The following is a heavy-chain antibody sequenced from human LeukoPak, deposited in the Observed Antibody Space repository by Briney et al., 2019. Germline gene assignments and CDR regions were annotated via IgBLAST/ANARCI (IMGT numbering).Heavy chain of an antibody. J-gene: IGHJ4*02. CDR2: ISYSGST. Sequence: SETLSLTCSVSGGSISSYYWTWIRQPPGKGLEWIGYISYSGSTNYNPSLKSRVTTSVDTSKNQFSLRLSSVTAADTAMYYCARGYDWFDYWGQGTLVTVSS. CDR3: ARGYDWFDY. D-gene: IGHD3-3*01. CDR1: GGSISSYY. V-gene: IGHV4-59*01.